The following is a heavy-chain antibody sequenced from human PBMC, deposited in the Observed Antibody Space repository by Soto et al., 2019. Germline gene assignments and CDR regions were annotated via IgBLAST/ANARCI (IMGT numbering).Heavy chain of an antibody. Sequence: QVQLVESGGGVVQPGRSLRLSCAGSGFTFGWHGMHWVRQAPGKGLEWVAVISYDGSTIYYAGSVEGRFTISRDNSKSTLYLQMNSMRGEDTAVYFCAKAAPSSYDPIDYWGQGTLVTVSS. D-gene: IGHD3-16*01. CDR2: ISYDGSTI. V-gene: IGHV3-30*18. CDR1: GFTFGWHG. CDR3: AKAAPSSYDPIDY. J-gene: IGHJ4*02.